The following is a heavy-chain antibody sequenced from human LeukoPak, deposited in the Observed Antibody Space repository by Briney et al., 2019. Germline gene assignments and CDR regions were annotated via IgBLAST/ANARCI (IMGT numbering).Heavy chain of an antibody. V-gene: IGHV1-2*02. D-gene: IGHD5-18*01. Sequence: EASVKVSCKASGYTFTGYYMHWVRQAPGQGLEWMGWINPNSGGTNYAQKFQGRVTMTRDTSISTAYMELSRLRSDDTAVYYCARDLPIYSYGFGYFDYWGQGTLVTVSS. CDR3: ARDLPIYSYGFGYFDY. J-gene: IGHJ4*02. CDR1: GYTFTGYY. CDR2: INPNSGGT.